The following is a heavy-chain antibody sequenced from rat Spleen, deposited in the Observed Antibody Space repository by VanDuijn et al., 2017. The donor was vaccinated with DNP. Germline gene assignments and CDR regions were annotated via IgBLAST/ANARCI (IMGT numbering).Heavy chain of an antibody. J-gene: IGHJ2*01. D-gene: IGHD4-1*01. V-gene: IGHV5-31*01. CDR1: GFTFNNYW. Sequence: EVQLVESGGDLVQPGRSLKLSCVASGFTFNNYWMTWICQVPGKGLEWVASITSSGGSTYYPDSVKGRFTISRDNAKNTLYLQMNSLRSEDTANYYGARGNGGDYWGQGVMVTVSS. CDR2: ITSSGGST. CDR3: ARGNGGDY.